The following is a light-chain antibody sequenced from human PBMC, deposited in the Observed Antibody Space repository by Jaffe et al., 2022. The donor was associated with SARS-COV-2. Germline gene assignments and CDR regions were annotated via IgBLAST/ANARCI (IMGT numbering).Light chain of an antibody. CDR3: QQYGSSPET. Sequence: EIVLTQSPGTLSLSPGKRATLSCRASQSVSSSYLAWYQQKPGQAPRLLIYGASSRATGIPDRFSGSGSGTDFTLTISRLEPEDFAVYYCQQYGSSPETFGQGTKVKIK. J-gene: IGKJ1*01. CDR1: QSVSSSY. CDR2: GAS. V-gene: IGKV3-20*01.